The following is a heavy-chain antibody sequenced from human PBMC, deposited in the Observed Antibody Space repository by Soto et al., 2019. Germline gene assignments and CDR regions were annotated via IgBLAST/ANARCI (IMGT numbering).Heavy chain of an antibody. D-gene: IGHD3-3*01. CDR3: ARDLTVFGVLNGDSPMDV. CDR1: GFSFSNHV. CDR2: ISYDGGNA. V-gene: IGHV3-30*03. Sequence: GSLRLSCAGPGFSFSNHVMHWVRQAPGKGLEWVAVISYDGGNAYYAESVKGRFTVSRDNSKNTMYIEMSSVRGDDTAVYYCARDLTVFGVLNGDSPMDVWGQGTTVTVSS. J-gene: IGHJ6*02.